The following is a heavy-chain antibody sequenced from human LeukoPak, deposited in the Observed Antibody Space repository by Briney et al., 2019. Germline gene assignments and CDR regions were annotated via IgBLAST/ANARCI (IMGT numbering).Heavy chain of an antibody. V-gene: IGHV1-18*01. Sequence: ASVKVSCKASGYTFISYGINWVRQAPGQGLEWIGWISAYNGNTDYAQKVQGRVTMTTDTSTSTAYMELRSLRSDDTAVYYCAREGMGPGVFDIWGQGTVVTVSS. D-gene: IGHD7-27*01. J-gene: IGHJ3*02. CDR3: AREGMGPGVFDI. CDR1: GYTFISYG. CDR2: ISAYNGNT.